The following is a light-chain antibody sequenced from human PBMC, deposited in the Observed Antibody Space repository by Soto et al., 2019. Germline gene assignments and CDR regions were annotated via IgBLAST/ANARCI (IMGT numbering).Light chain of an antibody. V-gene: IGLV2-14*03. Sequence: QSVLTQPASVSGSPGQSITISCTGTSSDVGGYDFVSWYQHHPGKAPRLMIYDVSHRPSGVSDRFSGSKSGNTASLTISGLQAEDEGDFFCCSYAGNGAWVFGGGTQLTVL. CDR2: DVS. J-gene: IGLJ3*02. CDR1: SSDVGGYDF. CDR3: CSYAGNGAWV.